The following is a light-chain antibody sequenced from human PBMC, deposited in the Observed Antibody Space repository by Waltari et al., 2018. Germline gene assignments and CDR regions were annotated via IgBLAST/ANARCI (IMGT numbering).Light chain of an antibody. V-gene: IGKV1-9*01. CDR3: QELNTYPQSLT. Sequence: DIQLTQYPSFLSASIGDRITITCRASQGISSYLAWYQQKPGKAPKLLIYAASTLQSGVPSRFSGSGSGTEFTLTISSLQPEDFATYYCQELNTYPQSLTFGGGTKVEI. CDR2: AAS. J-gene: IGKJ4*01. CDR1: QGISSY.